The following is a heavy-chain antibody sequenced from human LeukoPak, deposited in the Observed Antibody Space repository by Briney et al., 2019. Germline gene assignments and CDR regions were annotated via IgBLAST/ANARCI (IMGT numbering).Heavy chain of an antibody. D-gene: IGHD3-16*01. CDR2: IYTTGST. CDR1: GGSISSGSYY. V-gene: IGHV4-61*02. CDR3: ARRRLGEFFDY. J-gene: IGHJ4*02. Sequence: SETLSLTCTVSGGSISSGSYYWSWIRQPAGKGLEWIGRIYTTGSTNYNPSLKSRVTISIDTSKKQFSLKLSSVTAADTAVYYCARRRLGEFFDYWGQGTLVTVSS.